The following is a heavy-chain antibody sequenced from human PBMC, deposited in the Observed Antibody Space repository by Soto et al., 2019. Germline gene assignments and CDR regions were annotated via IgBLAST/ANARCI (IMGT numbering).Heavy chain of an antibody. V-gene: IGHV3-73*01. CDR1: WFTIRGFE. D-gene: IGHD5-12*01. CDR3: TRYLFHYPVDYGMDV. Sequence: GGSLRLSCAKSWFTIRGFEIQWIPQASGKGLEWVGRIRSKANSYATAYGASVKGRFTVSRDDSKNTVYLQMNSLQTEDTAIYYCTRYLFHYPVDYGMDVWGQGT. CDR2: IRSKANSYAT. J-gene: IGHJ6*02.